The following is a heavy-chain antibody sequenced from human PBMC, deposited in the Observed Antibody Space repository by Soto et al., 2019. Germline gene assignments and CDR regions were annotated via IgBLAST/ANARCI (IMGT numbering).Heavy chain of an antibody. J-gene: IGHJ6*02. V-gene: IGHV1-18*01. CDR1: GYTFTSYG. CDR2: ICAYNGNT. Sequence: ASVKVSCKASGYTFTSYGISWVRQAPGQGLEWMGWICAYNGNTNYAQKLQGRVTMTTDTSTSTAYMELRSLRSDDTAVYYCAQSSGWLYYYYYGMDVWGQGTTVTVSS. D-gene: IGHD6-19*01. CDR3: AQSSGWLYYYYYGMDV.